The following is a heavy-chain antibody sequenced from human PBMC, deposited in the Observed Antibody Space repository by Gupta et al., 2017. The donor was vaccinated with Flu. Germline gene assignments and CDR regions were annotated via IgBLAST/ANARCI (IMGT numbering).Heavy chain of an antibody. V-gene: IGHV4-39*01. Sequence: SYYWGWIRQPPGKGLEWIGSIYYSGSTYYNPSLKSRVTISVDTSKNQFSLKLSSVTAADTAVYYCARHAGYSIGSDAFDIWGQGTMVTVSS. CDR2: IYYSGST. D-gene: IGHD5-18*01. J-gene: IGHJ3*02. CDR1: SYY. CDR3: ARHAGYSIGSDAFDI.